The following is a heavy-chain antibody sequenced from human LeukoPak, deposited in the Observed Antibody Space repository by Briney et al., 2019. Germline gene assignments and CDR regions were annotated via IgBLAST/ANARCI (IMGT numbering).Heavy chain of an antibody. D-gene: IGHD3-22*01. Sequence: GGSLRLSCAASGFTFSSSWMSWVRQAPGKELEWVANIKEDGSEKCYVDSMKGRFSISRDNAKNSLYLQMNSLRVEDTAVYYCTRGRLTMTWGQGTLVTVSS. CDR1: GFTFSSSW. CDR2: IKEDGSEK. J-gene: IGHJ5*02. CDR3: TRGRLTMT. V-gene: IGHV3-7*01.